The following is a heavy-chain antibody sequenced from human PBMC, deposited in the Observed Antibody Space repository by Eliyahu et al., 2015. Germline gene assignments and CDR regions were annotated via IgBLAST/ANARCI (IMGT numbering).Heavy chain of an antibody. CDR1: GXXFXSYS. CDR2: ISSASSYI. CDR3: VRDHEWLVKRGYFDL. V-gene: IGHV3-21*01. Sequence: EVQLVESGGGLVKPGGSLRLSXAASGXXFXSYSMNWVRQAPGKGLXGVSSISSASSYIYYADSLKGRFTISRDNAKNSLYLQMNSLRAEDTALYYCVRDHEWLVKRGYFDLWGRGTRVTVSS. D-gene: IGHD6-19*01. J-gene: IGHJ2*01.